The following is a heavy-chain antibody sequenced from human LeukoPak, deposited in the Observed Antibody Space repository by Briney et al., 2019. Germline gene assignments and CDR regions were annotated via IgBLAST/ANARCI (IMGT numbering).Heavy chain of an antibody. D-gene: IGHD6-13*01. CDR2: INPNSGGT. Sequence: AASVKVSCKASGYTFTGYYMHWVRQAPGQGLEWMGWINPNSGGTNYAQKFQGRVTMTRDTSISTAYMELSSLRSEDTAMYYCASSGGSSWYLDSWGQGTLVTVSS. V-gene: IGHV1-2*02. J-gene: IGHJ4*02. CDR1: GYTFTGYY. CDR3: ASSGGSSWYLDS.